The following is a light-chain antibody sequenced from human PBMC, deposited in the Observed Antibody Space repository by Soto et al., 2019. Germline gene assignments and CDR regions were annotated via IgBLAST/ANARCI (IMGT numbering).Light chain of an antibody. CDR1: QDISNH. Sequence: MTKAPSSLSAAVGDRVTITCQASQDISNHLNWYQQKPGKAPKLLIYAASTLQSGVPSRFSGSGSGTDFTLTISCLQSEDFATYYCQQYYSYPQTFGQGTKVDI. CDR2: AAS. J-gene: IGKJ1*01. CDR3: QQYYSYPQT. V-gene: IGKV1-8*01.